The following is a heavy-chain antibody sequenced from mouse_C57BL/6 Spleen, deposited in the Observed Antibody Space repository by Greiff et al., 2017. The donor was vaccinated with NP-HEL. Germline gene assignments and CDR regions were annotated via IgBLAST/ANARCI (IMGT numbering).Heavy chain of an antibody. J-gene: IGHJ1*03. D-gene: IGHD1-1*01. V-gene: IGHV5-9-1*02. CDR3: TRERNYGSSYWYFDV. CDR2: ISSGGDYI. Sequence: EVKLQESGEGLVKPGGSLKLSCAASGFTLSSYAMSWVRQTPEKRLEWVAYISSGGDYIYYADTVKGRFTISRDNARNTLYLQMSSLKSEDTAMYYCTRERNYGSSYWYFDVWGTGTTVTVSS. CDR1: GFTLSSYA.